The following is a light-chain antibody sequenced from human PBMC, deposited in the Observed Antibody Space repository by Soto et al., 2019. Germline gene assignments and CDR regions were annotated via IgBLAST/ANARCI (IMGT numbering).Light chain of an antibody. J-gene: IGLJ1*01. Sequence: SVLAQPASVSGSPGQSITISFTVSSTDVGGYNYVSWYQQHPGKAPKVMIYEVSNRPSGVSNRFSGSKSGNTASLTISGLQAEDEADYYCSSYTSSSTYVFGTGTKVTVL. CDR3: SSYTSSSTYV. CDR2: EVS. V-gene: IGLV2-14*01. CDR1: STDVGGYNY.